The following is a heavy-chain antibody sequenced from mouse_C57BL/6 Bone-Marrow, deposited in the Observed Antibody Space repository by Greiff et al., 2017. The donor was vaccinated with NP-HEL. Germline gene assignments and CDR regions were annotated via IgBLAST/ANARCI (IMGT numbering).Heavy chain of an antibody. D-gene: IGHD1-1*02. CDR2: LDPENGDT. CDR1: GFNIKDDY. J-gene: IGHJ3*01. V-gene: IGHV14-4*01. CDR3: TTLMAPFAY. Sequence: EVKLQESGAELVRPGASVKLSCTASGFNIKDDYMHWVKQRPEQGLEWIGWLDPENGDTEYASKFQGKATITADTSSNTAYLQLSSLTSEDTAVYYCTTLMAPFAYWGQGTLVTVSA.